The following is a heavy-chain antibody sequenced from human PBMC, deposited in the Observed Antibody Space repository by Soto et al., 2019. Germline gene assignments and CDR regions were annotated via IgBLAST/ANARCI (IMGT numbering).Heavy chain of an antibody. Sequence: SVKVSCKASGGTFSSYAISWVRQAPGQGLEWMGGIIPIFGTANYAQKFQGRVTITADESTSTAYMELSSLRSEDTAVYYCASSTTRGYSYGPDYWGQGTLVTVSS. CDR2: IIPIFGTA. V-gene: IGHV1-69*13. CDR1: GGTFSSYA. CDR3: ASSTTRGYSYGPDY. D-gene: IGHD5-18*01. J-gene: IGHJ4*02.